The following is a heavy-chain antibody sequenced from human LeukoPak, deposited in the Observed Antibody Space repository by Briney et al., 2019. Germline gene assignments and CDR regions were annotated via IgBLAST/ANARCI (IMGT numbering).Heavy chain of an antibody. CDR2: IHYSGNT. CDR3: ARGLSGYYYYYMDV. J-gene: IGHJ6*03. Sequence: SETLSLTCTVSGDSISISSSYWGGIRQPPGKGLEWIGSIHYSGNTYYNPSLKSRVIISVDTSKNQFSLKLSSVTAADTAVYYCARGLSGYYYYYMDVWGKGTTVTVSS. V-gene: IGHV4-39*07. D-gene: IGHD3-22*01. CDR1: GDSISISSSY.